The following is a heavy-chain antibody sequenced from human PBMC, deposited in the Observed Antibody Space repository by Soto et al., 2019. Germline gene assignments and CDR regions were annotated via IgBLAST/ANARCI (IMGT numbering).Heavy chain of an antibody. D-gene: IGHD3-9*01. Sequence: GGSLRLSCAASGFTFSNAWMNWVRQAPGKGLEWVGRIKSKTDGGTTDYAAPVKGRFTISRDDSKNTLYLQMNSLKTEDTAVYYCTTDRRYDILTGPFDYWGQGTLVTVSS. J-gene: IGHJ4*02. V-gene: IGHV3-15*07. CDR1: GFTFSNAW. CDR3: TTDRRYDILTGPFDY. CDR2: IKSKTDGGTT.